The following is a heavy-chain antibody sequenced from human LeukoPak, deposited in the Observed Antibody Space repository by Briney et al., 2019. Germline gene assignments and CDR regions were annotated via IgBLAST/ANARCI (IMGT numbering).Heavy chain of an antibody. CDR2: ITDDGQTT. Sequence: LAGGSLTLSCAASGFTFHDFSMHWVRQAPGKGLEWVSFITDDGQTTYYADSVKGRFATARDNSTNSVYLQMSGLRNEDTALYYCANGSRWYYDSSGYGNGYYFDQWGQGTLVTVSS. CDR1: GFTFHDFS. V-gene: IGHV3-43*02. CDR3: ANGSRWYYDSSGYGNGYYFDQ. D-gene: IGHD3-22*01. J-gene: IGHJ4*02.